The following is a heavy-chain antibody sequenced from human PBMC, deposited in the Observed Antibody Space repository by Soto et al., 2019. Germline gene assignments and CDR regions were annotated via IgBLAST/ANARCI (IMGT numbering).Heavy chain of an antibody. V-gene: IGHV3-33*01. J-gene: IGHJ5*02. CDR1: GFTFSSYG. CDR3: ARFYGSIAAAGWAYNWFDP. Sequence: QPGGSLRLSCAASGFTFSSYGMHWVRQAPGKGLEWVAVIWYDGSNKYYADSVKGRFTISRDNSKNTLYLQMNSLRAEDTAVYYCARFYGSIAAAGWAYNWFDPWGQGTLVTVSS. CDR2: IWYDGSNK. D-gene: IGHD6-13*01.